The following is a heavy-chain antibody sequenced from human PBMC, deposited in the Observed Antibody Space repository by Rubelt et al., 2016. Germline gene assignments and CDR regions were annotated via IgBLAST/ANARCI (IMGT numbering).Heavy chain of an antibody. Sequence: QLQLQESGPGLVKPSETLSLTCTVSGGSISSSSYYWGWIRQPPGKGLEWIGSIYYSGSTYYNPSLKGRVTISVDTSKNQFSLKLSSVTAADTAVYYCATLGYCSSTSCYRDYWGQGTLVTVSS. V-gene: IGHV4-39*01. J-gene: IGHJ4*02. CDR3: ATLGYCSSTSCYRDY. CDR1: GGSISSSSYY. CDR2: IYYSGST. D-gene: IGHD2-2*01.